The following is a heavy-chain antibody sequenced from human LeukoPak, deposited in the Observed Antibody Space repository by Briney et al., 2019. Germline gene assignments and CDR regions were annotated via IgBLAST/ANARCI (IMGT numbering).Heavy chain of an antibody. V-gene: IGHV5-51*01. CDR2: IYPGDSDS. CDR3: ARFSSLLRSQEFDY. CDR1: GYSFTSYW. D-gene: IGHD5-12*01. Sequence: GESLKISCKGSGYSFTSYWIGWVRQMSGKGLEWMGIIYPGDSDSIYSPSFQGQVTFSADKSISTAYLQWSSLKASDTAMYYCARFSSLLRSQEFDYWGQGTLVTVSS. J-gene: IGHJ4*02.